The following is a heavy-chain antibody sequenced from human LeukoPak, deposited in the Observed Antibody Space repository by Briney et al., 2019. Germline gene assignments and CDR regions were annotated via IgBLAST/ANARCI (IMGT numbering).Heavy chain of an antibody. J-gene: IGHJ4*02. CDR1: GSSFATYW. CDR3: ARQGRGYSNGPYYFDS. CDR2: IYPADSDT. D-gene: IGHD4-11*01. V-gene: IGHV5-51*01. Sequence: GESLKISCKGSGSSFATYWIGWVRQMPGKGLEWMGIIYPADSDTRYSPSFQGQVTISADKSINTAYLQWSSLKASDTAMYYCARQGRGYSNGPYYFDSWGQGTLVSVSS.